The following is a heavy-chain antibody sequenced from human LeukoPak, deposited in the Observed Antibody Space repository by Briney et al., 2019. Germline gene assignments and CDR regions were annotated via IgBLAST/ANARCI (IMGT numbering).Heavy chain of an antibody. D-gene: IGHD1-26*01. CDR3: TRDSGTYNWFDP. CDR1: GFTFSRYE. Sequence: PGGSLRLSCAASGFTFSRYEMNWVRQAPGKGLEWVSYISVSGSTKKYADSVKGRFTISRDNAKNSLHLQMNSLRAEDTALYYCTRDSGTYNWFDPWGQGTLVTVSS. CDR2: ISVSGSTK. V-gene: IGHV3-48*03. J-gene: IGHJ5*02.